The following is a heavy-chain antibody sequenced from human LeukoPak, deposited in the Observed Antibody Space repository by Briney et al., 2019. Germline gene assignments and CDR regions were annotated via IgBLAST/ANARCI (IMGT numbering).Heavy chain of an antibody. V-gene: IGHV1-69*05. Sequence: SVKVSRKASGGTFSSYAISWVRQAPGQGLEWMGGIIPIFGTANYAQKFQGRVTITTDESTSTAYMELSSLRSEDTAVYYCARDPNSSSWYGAFDYWGQGTLVTVSS. D-gene: IGHD6-13*01. J-gene: IGHJ4*02. CDR1: GGTFSSYA. CDR3: ARDPNSSSWYGAFDY. CDR2: IIPIFGTA.